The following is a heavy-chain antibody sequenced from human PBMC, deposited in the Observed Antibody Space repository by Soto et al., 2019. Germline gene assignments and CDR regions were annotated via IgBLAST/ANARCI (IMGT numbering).Heavy chain of an antibody. CDR3: GKVLIGATRHADVDS. CDR2: VYYDEST. J-gene: IGHJ4*02. D-gene: IGHD2-15*01. V-gene: IGHV4-39*01. Sequence: QVQLQESGPGLLEPLETLSLTCSVSGVSLNSGHYYWVWVRQSPGKGLAWIASVYYDESTYYNPSLKSRVTISIAKPRNQFSLTLKSVTAADTAVYYCGKVLIGATRHADVDSWGQGARVTVSS. CDR1: GVSLNSGHYY.